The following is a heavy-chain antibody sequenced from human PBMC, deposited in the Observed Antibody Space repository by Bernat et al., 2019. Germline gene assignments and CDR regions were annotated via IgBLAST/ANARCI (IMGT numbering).Heavy chain of an antibody. CDR2: IYDSGST. J-gene: IGHJ4*02. V-gene: IGHV4-59*01. Sequence: QVQLQESGPGLVKPSETLSLTCTVSGGSIISYFWSWIRQPPGKGLEWIGYIYDSGSTNYNPSPKSRVTISVDTSKNQFSLKLSSVTAADTAVYYCARGRGDYWGQGTLVTVSS. CDR1: GGSIISYF. CDR3: ARGRGDY.